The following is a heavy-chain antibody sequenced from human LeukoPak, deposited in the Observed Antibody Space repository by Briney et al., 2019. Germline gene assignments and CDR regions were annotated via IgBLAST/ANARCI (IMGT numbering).Heavy chain of an antibody. J-gene: IGHJ4*02. CDR3: ASMSGYYPSYYFDY. Sequence: ASVKVSCKASGYTFISYGITWVGQAPGQGLEWLGWISAYNGNIDYAQKLQGRVTLTTDTSTSTAYMEVRSLRSDDTAVYYCASMSGYYPSYYFDYWGQGTLVTVSS. V-gene: IGHV1-18*01. CDR2: ISAYNGNI. D-gene: IGHD3-3*01. CDR1: GYTFISYG.